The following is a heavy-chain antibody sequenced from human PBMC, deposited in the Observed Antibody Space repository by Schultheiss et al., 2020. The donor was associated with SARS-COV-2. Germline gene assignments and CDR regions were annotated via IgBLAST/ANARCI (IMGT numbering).Heavy chain of an antibody. CDR2: ISSSGSTI. Sequence: GESLKISCAASGFTFSSYEMNWVRQAPGKGLEWISYISSSGSTIYYADSVKGRFTISRDNAKNSLYLQMNSLRAEDTAVYYCAPQQYYYDSSGYWGGYWGQGTLVTVSS. CDR1: GFTFSSYE. J-gene: IGHJ4*02. CDR3: APQQYYYDSSGYWGGY. V-gene: IGHV3-48*03. D-gene: IGHD3-22*01.